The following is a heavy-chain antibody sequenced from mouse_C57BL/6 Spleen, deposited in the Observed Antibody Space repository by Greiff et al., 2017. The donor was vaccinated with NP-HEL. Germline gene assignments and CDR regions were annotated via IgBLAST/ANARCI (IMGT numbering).Heavy chain of an antibody. J-gene: IGHJ4*01. Sequence: VQLQQPGTELVKPGASVKLSCKASGYTFTSYWMHWVKQRPGQGLEWIGNINPSNGGTNYNEKFKSKAQLTVDKSSSTAYMQLSSLTSEDSAVDYCARGGYYSPYYARDYWGQGTSVTVSS. CDR1: GYTFTSYW. CDR3: ARGGYYSPYYARDY. CDR2: INPSNGGT. V-gene: IGHV1-53*01. D-gene: IGHD2-12*01.